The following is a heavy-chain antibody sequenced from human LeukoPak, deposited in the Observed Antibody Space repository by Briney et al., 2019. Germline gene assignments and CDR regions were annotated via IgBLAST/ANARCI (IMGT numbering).Heavy chain of an antibody. J-gene: IGHJ2*01. CDR1: GGSFSGYY. D-gene: IGHD6-13*01. V-gene: IGHV4-34*01. Sequence: SETLSLTCAVYGGSFSGYYWSWIRQPPGKGLEWNGEINHSGSTNYNPSLKSRVTISVDTSKNQFSLKLSSVTAADTAVYYCARGRGIAAARRARYFDLWGRGTLVTVSS. CDR3: ARGRGIAAARRARYFDL. CDR2: INHSGST.